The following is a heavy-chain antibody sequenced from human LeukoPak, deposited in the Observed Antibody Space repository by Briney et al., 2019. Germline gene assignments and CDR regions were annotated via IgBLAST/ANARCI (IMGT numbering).Heavy chain of an antibody. CDR2: ISGSGGST. CDR3: AKEMVSSRDYYYYGMDV. Sequence: PGGSLRLSCAASGFTFSSYAMTWVRRAPGKGLEWVSAISGSGGSTYYADSVKGRFTISRDNSKNTLYLQMNSLRAEDTAVYYCAKEMVSSRDYYYYGMDVWGQGTTVTVSS. CDR1: GFTFSSYA. D-gene: IGHD2-8*01. V-gene: IGHV3-23*01. J-gene: IGHJ6*02.